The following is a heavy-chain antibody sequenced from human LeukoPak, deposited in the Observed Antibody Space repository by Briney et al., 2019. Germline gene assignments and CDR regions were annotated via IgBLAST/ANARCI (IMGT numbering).Heavy chain of an antibody. D-gene: IGHD2-21*02. Sequence: SESLSLACTVSGGSINTYYWSSVRQPPGKGLGWIGYIYLKGSTNYNPPLNSQVTISVDTSKNQFSLRLSSVTAADTAVYYCARVGLTVPCGRDCFANYFDYWGQGTLVSVSS. V-gene: IGHV4-59*01. CDR2: IYLKGST. CDR3: ARVGLTVPCGRDCFANYFDY. J-gene: IGHJ4*02. CDR1: GGSINTYY.